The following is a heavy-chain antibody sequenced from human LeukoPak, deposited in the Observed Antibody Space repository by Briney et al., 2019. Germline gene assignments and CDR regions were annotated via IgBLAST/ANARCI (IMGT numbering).Heavy chain of an antibody. CDR1: GGSFSGYY. CDR3: ARDREWELD. J-gene: IGHJ4*02. Sequence: SETLSLTCAVYGGSFSGYYWSWIRQPPGKGLEWIGEINHSGSTNYNPSLKSRVTISVDKSKNQFSLKLSSVTAADTAVYYCARDREWELDWGQGTLVTVSS. CDR2: INHSGST. V-gene: IGHV4-34*01. D-gene: IGHD1-26*01.